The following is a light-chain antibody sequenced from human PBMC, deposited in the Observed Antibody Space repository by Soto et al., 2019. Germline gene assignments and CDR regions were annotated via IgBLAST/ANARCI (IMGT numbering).Light chain of an antibody. CDR2: KAT. J-gene: IGKJ3*01. Sequence: DIQMTQSPSTLSASVGDRVTITCRASQSISSWLAWYQQKPGKAPKLLIYKATSLESGVPSRFSGSGSGTAFTHIISRLQPNDFATYYFQQYNSYPFTFGPGTKVDIK. CDR3: QQYNSYPFT. V-gene: IGKV1-5*03. CDR1: QSISSW.